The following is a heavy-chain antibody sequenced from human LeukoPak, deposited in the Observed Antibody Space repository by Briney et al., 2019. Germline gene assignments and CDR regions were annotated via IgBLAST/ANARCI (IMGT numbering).Heavy chain of an antibody. J-gene: IGHJ3*02. CDR1: GFTFSSYG. V-gene: IGHV3-30*02. Sequence: GGSLRLSCAASGFTFSSYGMHWVRQAPGKGLEWVALVWYGGSNTYYADSVKGRFTISRDNSKNTLYLQMNGLRPEDTAVYFCAKGLREWIDAFDIWGQGTMVTVSS. CDR2: VWYGGSNT. D-gene: IGHD3-3*01. CDR3: AKGLREWIDAFDI.